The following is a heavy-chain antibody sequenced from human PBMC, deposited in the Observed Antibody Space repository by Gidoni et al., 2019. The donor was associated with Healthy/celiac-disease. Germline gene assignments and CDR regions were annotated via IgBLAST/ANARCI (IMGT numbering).Heavy chain of an antibody. CDR2: ISYDGSNK. V-gene: IGHV3-30*18. J-gene: IGHJ3*02. CDR3: AKDQDILTGVNAFDI. D-gene: IGHD3-9*01. Sequence: QVQLVESGGGVVQPGRSLRLSCAASGFTFSSYGMHWVRQAPGKGLEWVAVISYDGSNKDYADSVKGRFTISRDNSKNTLYLQMNSLRAEDTAVYYCAKDQDILTGVNAFDIWGQGTMVTVSS. CDR1: GFTFSSYG.